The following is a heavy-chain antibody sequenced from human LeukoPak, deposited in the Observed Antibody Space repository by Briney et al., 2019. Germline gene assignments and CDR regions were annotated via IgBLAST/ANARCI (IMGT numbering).Heavy chain of an antibody. Sequence: NPSETLSLTCSVSGYSIKSGYSWSWIRQPPGKGLEWIGHMNTTGSTTYNPSLMSRVTISVDRTNNQLSLKLSSVTAADTAVYYCARDWDYWGQGTLVAVSS. V-gene: IGHV4-61*09. CDR1: GYSIKSGYS. J-gene: IGHJ4*02. CDR3: ARDWDY. CDR2: MNTTGST.